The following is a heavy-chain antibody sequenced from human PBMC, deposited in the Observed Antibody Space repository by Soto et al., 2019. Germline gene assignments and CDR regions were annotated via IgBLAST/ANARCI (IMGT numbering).Heavy chain of an antibody. V-gene: IGHV4-34*01. Sequence: SETLSLTCAVYGGSFRGLSWNWIRQSPGKKLEWIGEIDYRGNTNYNPSLRSRVTISVDASKNQFSLKVRSVTAADAAVYYCARDLDGGLYNWNYLPAYWGQGTLVTVSS. CDR2: IDYRGNT. J-gene: IGHJ4*02. CDR3: ARDLDGGLYNWNYLPAY. D-gene: IGHD1-7*01. CDR1: GGSFRGLS.